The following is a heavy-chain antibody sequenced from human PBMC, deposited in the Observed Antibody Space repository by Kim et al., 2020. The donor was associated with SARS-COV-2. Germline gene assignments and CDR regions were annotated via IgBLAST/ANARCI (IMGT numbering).Heavy chain of an antibody. CDR3: ARGGVAPLTPNYYYGLDV. J-gene: IGHJ6*02. V-gene: IGHV3-33*08. CDR1: GFTFSSYG. CDR2: IWYDGSNK. D-gene: IGHD3-10*01. Sequence: GGSLRLSCAASGFTFSSYGMHWVRQTPGEGLECVSIIWYDGSNKYYADSVKGRFTISRDNSKNTLHLQMNSLRAEDTAVYYCARGGVAPLTPNYYYGLDVWGQGTTVTVSS.